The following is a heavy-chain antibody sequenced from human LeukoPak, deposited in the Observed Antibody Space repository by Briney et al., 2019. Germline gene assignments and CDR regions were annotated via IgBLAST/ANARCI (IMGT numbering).Heavy chain of an antibody. D-gene: IGHD3-22*01. CDR2: IRYDGSKT. CDR3: ERDFDDVNSNYYYIPEY. V-gene: IGHV3-30*02. Sequence: GGSLRLSCAASGFDLSRNGMHWVRQAPGKGLEWVSFIRYDGSKTFYGDSVTGRFTISRDNSKNTLYLQMNSLRPDDTAVYYCERDFDDVNSNYYYIPEYWGQGVLVTVSS. CDR1: GFDLSRNG. J-gene: IGHJ4*02.